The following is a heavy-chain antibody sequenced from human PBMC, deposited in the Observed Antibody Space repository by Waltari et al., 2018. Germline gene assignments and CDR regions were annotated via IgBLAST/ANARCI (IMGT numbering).Heavy chain of an antibody. Sequence: QVQLQESGPGLVKPSETLSLTCTVSGGSISSHYWSWIRQPPGKGLEWIGYIYYSGSTNYNPSLKSRVTISVDTSKNQFSLKLSSVTAADTAVYYCARGPSYSSSWYYWGQGTLVTVSS. V-gene: IGHV4-59*11. J-gene: IGHJ4*02. D-gene: IGHD6-13*01. CDR3: ARGPSYSSSWYY. CDR2: IYYSGST. CDR1: GGSISSHY.